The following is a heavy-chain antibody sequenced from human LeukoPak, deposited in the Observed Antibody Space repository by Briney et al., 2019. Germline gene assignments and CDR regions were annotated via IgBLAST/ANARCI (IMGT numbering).Heavy chain of an antibody. CDR1: GGSISSYY. J-gene: IGHJ3*02. CDR2: IYYSGST. CDR3: ARVSREYFDWLLTLRGAFDI. Sequence: SETLSLTCTVSGGSISSYYWSWIRQPPGKGLEWIGYIYYSGSTNYNPSLKSRVTISVDTSKNQFSLKLSSVTAADTAVYYCARVSREYFDWLLTLRGAFDIWGQGTMVTVSS. V-gene: IGHV4-59*12. D-gene: IGHD3-9*01.